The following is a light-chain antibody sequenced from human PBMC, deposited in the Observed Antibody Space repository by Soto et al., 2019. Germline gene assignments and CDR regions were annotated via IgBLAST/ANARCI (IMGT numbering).Light chain of an antibody. CDR2: VKSDGSH. J-gene: IGLJ2*01. CDR1: SGHSSYA. Sequence: QLVLTQSPSASASPGASVKLTCTLSSGHSSYAIAWHQQQPEEGPRYLMKVKSDGSHTKGDGIPDRFSGSSSGAERYLTISSLQSEDEADYYCQTWGAGHVVFGGGTKLTVL. CDR3: QTWGAGHVV. V-gene: IGLV4-69*01.